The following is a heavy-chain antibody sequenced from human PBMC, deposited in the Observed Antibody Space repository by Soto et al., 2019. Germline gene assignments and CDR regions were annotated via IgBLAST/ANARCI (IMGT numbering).Heavy chain of an antibody. J-gene: IGHJ6*02. CDR3: AGTVNRVVAGSDV. D-gene: IGHD2-15*01. CDR2: IYTSGST. Sequence: PSETLSHTCTVSGGSISSYYWSWIRQPAGKGLEWIGRIYTSGSTNYNPSLKSRVTMSVDTSKNQFSLKLSSVTAADTAVYYCAGTVNRVVAGSDVWGQGTTVTVSS. CDR1: GGSISSYY. V-gene: IGHV4-4*07.